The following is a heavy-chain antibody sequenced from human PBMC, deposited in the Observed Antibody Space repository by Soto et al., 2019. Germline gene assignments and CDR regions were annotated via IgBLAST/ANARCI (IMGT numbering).Heavy chain of an antibody. CDR3: ARDSRALLWFGELYPYGMDV. J-gene: IGHJ6*02. V-gene: IGHV1-46*01. CDR2: INPSGGST. CDR1: GYTFTSFY. D-gene: IGHD3-10*01. Sequence: ASVKVSCKASGYTFTSFYMHWVRQAPGQGLEWMGIINPSGGSTTYAQKFQGRVTMTRDTSTSTVYMELSSLRSEDTAVYYCARDSRALLWFGELYPYGMDVWGQGTTVTVSS.